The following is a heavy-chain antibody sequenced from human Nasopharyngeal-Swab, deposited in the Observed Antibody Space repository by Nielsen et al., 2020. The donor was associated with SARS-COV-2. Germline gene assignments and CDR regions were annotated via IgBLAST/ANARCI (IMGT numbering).Heavy chain of an antibody. Sequence: GSLRLSCAVSGYSISSGYYWGWIRQPPGKGLEWIGSIYHSGSTYYNPSLKSRVTISVDTSKNQFSLKLSSVTAADTAVYYCASARDSSGYYDAFDIWGQGTMVTVSS. J-gene: IGHJ3*02. V-gene: IGHV4-38-2*01. D-gene: IGHD3-22*01. CDR2: IYHSGST. CDR1: GYSISSGYY. CDR3: ASARDSSGYYDAFDI.